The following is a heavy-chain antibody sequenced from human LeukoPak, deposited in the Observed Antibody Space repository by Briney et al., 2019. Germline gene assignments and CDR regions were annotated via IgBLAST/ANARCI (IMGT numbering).Heavy chain of an antibody. J-gene: IGHJ4*02. CDR2: IFYSGST. CDR1: GGSISSSSYY. D-gene: IGHD5-24*01. Sequence: PSETLSLTCTVSGGSISSSSYYWGWIRQPPGKGLEWIGSIFYSGSTYYNPSLKSRVTISVDTSKNQFSLKLSSVTAADTAVYYCARHLPRVEMATILDYWGQGTLVTVSS. CDR3: ARHLPRVEMATILDY. V-gene: IGHV4-39*01.